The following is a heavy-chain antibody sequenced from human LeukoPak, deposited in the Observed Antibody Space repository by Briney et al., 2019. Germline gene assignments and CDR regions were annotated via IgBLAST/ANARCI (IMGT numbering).Heavy chain of an antibody. CDR3: AKSIPTIAVAVSTRQ. J-gene: IGHJ4*02. Sequence: PGGSLRLSCAASGFTFSGFGMHWVRQAPGKGLEWVVFIRYDGSNKYYADSVKGRFTISRDNSKNTLYLQMNSLRPEDTAVYYCAKSIPTIAVAVSTRQWGQGTLVTVSS. D-gene: IGHD6-19*01. CDR1: GFTFSGFG. CDR2: IRYDGSNK. V-gene: IGHV3-30*02.